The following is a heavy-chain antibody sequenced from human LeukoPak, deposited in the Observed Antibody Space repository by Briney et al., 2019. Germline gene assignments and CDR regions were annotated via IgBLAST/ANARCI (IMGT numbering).Heavy chain of an antibody. J-gene: IGHJ6*02. CDR3: ARDGAAAGPYYYYGMGV. V-gene: IGHV3-11*01. D-gene: IGHD6-13*01. Sequence: GGSLRLSCPASGFPFSDYYMSWIRQAPGKGLEWVSYIISSGNTIYYAPSMNGRFTISRDNAKNSLYLQMNSLRAEDTAVYYCARDGAAAGPYYYYGMGVWGQGTTVTVSS. CDR2: IISSGNTI. CDR1: GFPFSDYY.